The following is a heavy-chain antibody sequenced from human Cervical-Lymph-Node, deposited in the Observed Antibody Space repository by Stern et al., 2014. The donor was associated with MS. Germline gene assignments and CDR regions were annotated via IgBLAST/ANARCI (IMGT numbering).Heavy chain of an antibody. CDR2: IIPMFGIA. V-gene: IGHV1-69*09. CDR3: ARDLPSAGYGMDV. CDR1: GDIFSTYS. D-gene: IGHD3-10*01. J-gene: IGHJ6*02. Sequence: QVQLVESGAEVQKPGSSVKVSCKASGDIFSTYSITWVRQAPGQGLEWMGRIIPMFGIANYAQKFQGRLTITADTSTSTAYMELSSLRSEDTAVFYCARDLPSAGYGMDVWGQGTTVTVSS.